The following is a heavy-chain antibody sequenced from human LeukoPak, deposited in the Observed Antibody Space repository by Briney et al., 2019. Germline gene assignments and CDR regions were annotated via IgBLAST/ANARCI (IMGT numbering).Heavy chain of an antibody. CDR3: ARDVAVADSVLFDY. CDR1: GYTFTGYY. Sequence: ASVKVSCKASGYTFTGYYMHWVRQAPGQGLEWMGRINPNSGGTNYAQKFQGRVTMTRDTSISTAYMELSRLRSDDTAVYYCARDVAVADSVLFDYRGQGTLVTVSS. V-gene: IGHV1-2*06. D-gene: IGHD6-19*01. J-gene: IGHJ4*02. CDR2: INPNSGGT.